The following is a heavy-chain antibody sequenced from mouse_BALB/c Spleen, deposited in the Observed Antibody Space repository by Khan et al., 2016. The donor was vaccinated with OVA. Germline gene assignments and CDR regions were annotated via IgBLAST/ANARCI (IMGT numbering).Heavy chain of an antibody. CDR2: INTYTGEP. J-gene: IGHJ2*01. Sequence: QIQLVQSGPELKKPGETVKISCKASGYTFTNYVMNWVKQSPGKGLKWMGWINTYTGEPTYADDFKGRFAFSLETSASTAYVQINSLKNEDTATYFCARFHGGYWGQGTTLTVSS. V-gene: IGHV9-3-1*01. CDR1: GYTFTNYV. CDR3: ARFHGGY.